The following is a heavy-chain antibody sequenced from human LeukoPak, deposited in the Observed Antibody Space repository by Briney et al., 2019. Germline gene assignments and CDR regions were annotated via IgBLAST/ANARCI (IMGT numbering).Heavy chain of an antibody. CDR2: ISAYNGNT. V-gene: IGHV1-18*01. CDR3: ARDCGSTSCYRKWDY. J-gene: IGHJ4*02. CDR1: GYTFTSYG. Sequence: ASVKVSCKASGYTFTSYGISWVRQAPGQGLEWMGWISAYNGNTNYAQKLQGRVTMTTDTSTSTAYMELRSLRSDDTAVYYCARDCGSTSCYRKWDYWGQGTLVTVSS. D-gene: IGHD2-2*02.